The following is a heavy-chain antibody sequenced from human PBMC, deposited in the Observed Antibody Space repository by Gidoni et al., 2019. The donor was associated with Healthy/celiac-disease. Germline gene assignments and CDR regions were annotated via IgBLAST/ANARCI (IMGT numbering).Heavy chain of an antibody. J-gene: IGHJ5*02. V-gene: IGHV1-2*04. CDR1: GYPFTGYY. CDR3: ARSGPSCPGRCWFDP. Sequence: QVQLVPSGAAVKKPGASVKVSCKPSGYPFTGYYMHWVRPAPGPGLEWMGWINPNSGGTNDAQKFQGWVTMTRDTYISTAYMELSRLRSDDTAVYYCARSGPSCPGRCWFDPWGQGTLVTVSS. CDR2: INPNSGGT. D-gene: IGHD2-2*01.